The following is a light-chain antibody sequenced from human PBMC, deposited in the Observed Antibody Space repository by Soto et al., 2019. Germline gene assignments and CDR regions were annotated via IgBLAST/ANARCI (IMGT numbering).Light chain of an antibody. J-gene: IGKJ5*01. Sequence: DVPMTQSPSSVSASVGDSVTITCRASQGIANYLSWFQQKPGKAPKALIYATSTLQTGVPSRFSGSGSGTDFTLTISSLQSEDFATYYCQQYNSYPITFGQGTRLEMK. CDR2: ATS. CDR1: QGIANY. CDR3: QQYNSYPIT. V-gene: IGKV1-16*01.